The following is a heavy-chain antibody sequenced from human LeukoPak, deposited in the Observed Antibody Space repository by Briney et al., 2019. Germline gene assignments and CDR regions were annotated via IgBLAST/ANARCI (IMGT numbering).Heavy chain of an antibody. D-gene: IGHD2-15*01. V-gene: IGHV3-23*01. CDR3: AAYCSGGSCYSSDY. CDR1: GFAFSSYA. CDR2: ISGSGGST. Sequence: GGSLRLSCAASGFAFSSYAMSWVRQAPGKGLEWVSAISGSGGSTYYADSVKGRFTISRDNSKNTLYLQMNSLRAEDTAVYYCAAYCSGGSCYSSDYWGQGTLVTVSS. J-gene: IGHJ4*02.